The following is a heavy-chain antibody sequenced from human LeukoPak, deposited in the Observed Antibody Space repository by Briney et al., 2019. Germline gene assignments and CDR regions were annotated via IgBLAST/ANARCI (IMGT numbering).Heavy chain of an antibody. J-gene: IGHJ4*02. D-gene: IGHD1-26*01. CDR3: AKSGGYGLIDY. V-gene: IGHV4-39*01. CDR1: GASISTSAYY. Sequence: SGTLSLTCSVSGASISTSAYYWGWIRQPPGKGLEWIGSIYYSGSTYYNASLKSRVTISIDTSKNQFSLRLSSVTAADTAVYYCAKSGGYGLIDYWGQGTLVTVSS. CDR2: IYYSGST.